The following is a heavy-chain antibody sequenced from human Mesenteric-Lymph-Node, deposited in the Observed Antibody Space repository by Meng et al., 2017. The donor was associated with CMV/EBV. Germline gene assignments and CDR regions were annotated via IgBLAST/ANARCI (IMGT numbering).Heavy chain of an antibody. Sequence: GSLRLSCAVYGGSFSGYYWSWIRQPPGKGLEWIGEINHSGSTNYNPSLKSRVTISVDTSKNQFSLKLSSVTAADTAVYYCAKLLYRVPAANSPIDYWGQGTLVTVSS. CDR1: GGSFSGYY. D-gene: IGHD2-2*01. CDR3: AKLLYRVPAANSPIDY. CDR2: INHSGST. V-gene: IGHV4-34*01. J-gene: IGHJ4*02.